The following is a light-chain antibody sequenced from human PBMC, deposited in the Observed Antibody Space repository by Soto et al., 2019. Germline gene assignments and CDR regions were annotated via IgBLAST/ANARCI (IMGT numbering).Light chain of an antibody. Sequence: EIVLTQSPATLSSSPGERATLSCRASQTVSNKLAWYQHKPGQAPRLLIYDTSNRATGIPARFSGSGSGTDFTLTISRLEPEDFAVYYCQQYGVSQGPFGGGTKVDIK. CDR1: QTVSNK. CDR3: QQYGVSQGP. J-gene: IGKJ4*01. V-gene: IGKV3-11*01. CDR2: DTS.